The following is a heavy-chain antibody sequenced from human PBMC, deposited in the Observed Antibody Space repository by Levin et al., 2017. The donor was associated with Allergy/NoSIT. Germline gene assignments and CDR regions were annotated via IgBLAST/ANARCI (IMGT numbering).Heavy chain of an antibody. CDR1: GFTFSNYV. J-gene: IGHJ6*03. V-gene: IGHV3-23*01. CDR3: ARPKLELEAPYYYYMDV. CDR2: LTGSSGSV. Sequence: VASVKVSCAASGFTFSNYVMSWVRQAPGKGLEWVSTLTGSSGSVYYADSVEGRFTISRDNSKNTLYLQMSSLRIEDTGIYYCARPKLELEAPYYYYMDVWGKGTTVTVSS. D-gene: IGHD1-7*01.